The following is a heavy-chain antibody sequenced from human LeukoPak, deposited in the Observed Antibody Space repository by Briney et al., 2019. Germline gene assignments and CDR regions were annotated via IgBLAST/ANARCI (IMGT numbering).Heavy chain of an antibody. CDR1: GFTFSTYG. Sequence: GGSLRLSCSASGFTFSTYGMHWVRQGPGKGLEQVAAISTNGGITYYADSVKGRFTISRDNSKNTLYLQMDSLRAEDTAVYYCARDGFDGSGSYDYWGQGTLVTVSS. V-gene: IGHV3-64*04. D-gene: IGHD3-10*01. CDR2: ISTNGGIT. J-gene: IGHJ4*02. CDR3: ARDGFDGSGSYDY.